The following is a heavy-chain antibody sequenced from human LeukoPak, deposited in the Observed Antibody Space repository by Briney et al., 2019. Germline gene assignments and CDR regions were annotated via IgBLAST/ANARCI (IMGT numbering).Heavy chain of an antibody. CDR1: GGSIYTSTY. CDR2: MFYSGST. V-gene: IGHV4-39*01. Sequence: PSETLSLTCTVSGGSIYTSTYWGWIRQPPAKGLQWIGSMFYSGSTFYNPSLKSRVTISVDTSKNQFSLNLSSVTAADTAVYYCARLPQGYCSGGSCDYWGQGTLVTVSS. CDR3: ARLPQGYCSGGSCDY. J-gene: IGHJ4*02. D-gene: IGHD2-15*01.